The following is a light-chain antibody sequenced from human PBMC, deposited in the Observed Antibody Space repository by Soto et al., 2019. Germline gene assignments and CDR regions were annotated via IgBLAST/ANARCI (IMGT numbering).Light chain of an antibody. J-gene: IGKJ1*01. Sequence: IFLTPVPGTLSLSRGTPDTLSCWASQSVSNNYLAWYQQKPGQAPRLLIYGASNRATGIPDRFSGSGSGTDFTLTISRLEPEDFAVYYCQQYGPSGTFAQGTKVEIK. CDR2: GAS. CDR1: QSVSNNY. V-gene: IGKV3-20*01. CDR3: QQYGPSGT.